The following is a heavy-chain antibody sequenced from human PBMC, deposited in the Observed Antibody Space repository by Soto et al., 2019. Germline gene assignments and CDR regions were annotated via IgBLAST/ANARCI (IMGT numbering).Heavy chain of an antibody. CDR2: IYNSGTT. CDR1: GGSISSGDYY. CDR3: AAFLGAHWYFDL. V-gene: IGHV4-30-4*01. Sequence: QVQLQASGPGLVKPSQTLSLTCTVSGGSISSGDYYWTWIRQPPGTGLEWIGYIYNSGTTYYSPSLKSRVTISLDTSKNQFSVKLISVTAADTDVYYCAAFLGAHWYFDLWGRGTLVTVS. J-gene: IGHJ2*01. D-gene: IGHD1-26*01.